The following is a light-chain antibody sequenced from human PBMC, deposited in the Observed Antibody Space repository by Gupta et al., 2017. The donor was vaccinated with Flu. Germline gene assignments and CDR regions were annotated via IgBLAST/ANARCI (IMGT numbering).Light chain of an antibody. CDR2: WAS. CDR1: QSALYTSNNQNY. V-gene: IGKV4-1*01. CDR3: QQYYTIPLT. J-gene: IGKJ4*01. Sequence: DIVVTPSPDSLAVSLGERATLNCQSSQSALYTSNNQNYLAWYQQKPGQPPKLLIYWASTRKSGVPDRFSGSGSGTDFTLTISSLQAEDLAVYYCQQYYTIPLTFGRGTKVDI.